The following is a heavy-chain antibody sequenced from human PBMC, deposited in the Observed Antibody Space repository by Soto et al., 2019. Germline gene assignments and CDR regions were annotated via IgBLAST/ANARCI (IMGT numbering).Heavy chain of an antibody. CDR2: IMPIFATP. D-gene: IGHD3-3*02. J-gene: IGHJ6*02. Sequence: QVQLMQSGAEVKKPGSSVKVSCKASGGTFSTSAISWVRQAPGEGLEWVGGIMPIFATPDYAQKFQGRVTISADESTATAYLEVTSLTTDDTAVYYCARDKDRQQLGGNYYYVLDVWGQGTAITVSS. V-gene: IGHV1-69*12. CDR3: ARDKDRQQLGGNYYYVLDV. CDR1: GGTFSTSA.